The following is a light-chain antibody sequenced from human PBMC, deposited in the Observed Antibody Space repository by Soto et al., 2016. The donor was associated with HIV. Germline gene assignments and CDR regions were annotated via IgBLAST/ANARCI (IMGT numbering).Light chain of an antibody. CDR2: KAS. CDR3: LQDYDRPYT. Sequence: DIQMTQSPSTLSASVGDRVTITCRASQNINNWLAWYQQKPGKAPKLLIYKASTLESGVPSRFSGSGSGTDFTLTISSLQPEDSASYFCLQDYDRPYTFGQGTKLEIK. J-gene: IGKJ2*01. CDR1: QNINNW. V-gene: IGKV1-5*03.